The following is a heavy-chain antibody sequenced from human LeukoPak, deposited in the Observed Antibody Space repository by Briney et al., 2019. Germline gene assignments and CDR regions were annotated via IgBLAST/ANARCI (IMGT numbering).Heavy chain of an antibody. CDR3: AKSNYDILTGYYPKFDY. Sequence: GGSLRLSCAASGFTVSNNHISWVRQAPGKGLEWVSAISGSGGSTYYADSVKGRFTISRDNSKNMLYLQMNSLRAEDTAVYYCAKSNYDILTGYYPKFDYWGQGTLVTVSS. V-gene: IGHV3-23*01. J-gene: IGHJ4*02. CDR1: GFTVSNNH. D-gene: IGHD3-9*01. CDR2: ISGSGGST.